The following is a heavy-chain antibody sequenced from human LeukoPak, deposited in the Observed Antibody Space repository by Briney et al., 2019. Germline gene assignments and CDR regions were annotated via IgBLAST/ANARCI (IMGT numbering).Heavy chain of an antibody. D-gene: IGHD6-19*01. J-gene: IGHJ5*02. V-gene: IGHV1-69*13. Sequence: SVKVSCKASGGTFSSYAISWVRQAPGQGLEWMGGIIPIFGTANYAQKFQGRVTITADESTSTAYMELSSLRSEDTAVYYCARDRIGSGWSWGWFDPWGQGTLVTVTS. CDR2: IIPIFGTA. CDR1: GGTFSSYA. CDR3: ARDRIGSGWSWGWFDP.